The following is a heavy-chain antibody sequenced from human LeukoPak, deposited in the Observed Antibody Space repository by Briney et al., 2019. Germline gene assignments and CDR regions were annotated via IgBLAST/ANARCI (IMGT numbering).Heavy chain of an antibody. CDR3: ARFRVRAYLDP. CDR1: GGSISSGGYY. D-gene: IGHD3-10*01. J-gene: IGHJ5*02. CDR2: IYYSGST. Sequence: SETLSLTCTVSGGSISSGGYYWSWIRQHPGKGLEWIGYIYYSGSTYYNPSLKSRVTISVDTSKNQFSLKLSSVTAADTAVYYCARFRVRAYLDPWGQGTLVTVSS. V-gene: IGHV4-31*03.